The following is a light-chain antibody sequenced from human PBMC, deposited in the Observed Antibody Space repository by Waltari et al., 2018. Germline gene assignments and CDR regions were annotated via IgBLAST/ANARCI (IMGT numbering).Light chain of an antibody. V-gene: IGKV3-20*01. J-gene: IGKJ1*01. Sequence: EIVFTQSPGTLSLSLGERAPVSCRASQSVSRALAWYQQKPGQAPRLLIYGASTRATGIPDRFSGSGSGTDFSLTISRLEPDDFAVYYCQQYLRLPVTFGQGTTVEI. CDR1: QSVSRA. CDR2: GAS. CDR3: QQYLRLPVT.